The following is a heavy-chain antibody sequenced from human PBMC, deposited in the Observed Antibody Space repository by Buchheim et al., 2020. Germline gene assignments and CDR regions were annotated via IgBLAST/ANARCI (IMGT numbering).Heavy chain of an antibody. CDR3: ARDRGYGDYAP. CDR1: GFTFSSYA. J-gene: IGHJ4*02. Sequence: QVQLVESGGGVVQPGRSLRLSCAASGFTFSSYAMHWVRQAPGKGLEWVAVISYEGSNKYYADCVKGRFTISRDNSKNTLYLQMNSLRAEDTAVYYCARDRGYGDYAPWGQGTL. V-gene: IGHV3-30*04. CDR2: ISYEGSNK. D-gene: IGHD4-17*01.